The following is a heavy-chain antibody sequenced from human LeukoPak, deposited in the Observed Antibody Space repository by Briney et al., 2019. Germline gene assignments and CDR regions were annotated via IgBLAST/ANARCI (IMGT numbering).Heavy chain of an antibody. CDR1: GFTFSGYA. J-gene: IGHJ4*02. D-gene: IGHD3-10*01. Sequence: GGSLRLSCAASGFTFSGYAMSWVRQAPGKGLEWVSAMTGSGRSTYYADSVKGRFTISRDNSKNTLYLQMNSLRAEDTAVYYCARVMGDYWGQGTLVTVSS. CDR2: MTGSGRST. V-gene: IGHV3-23*01. CDR3: ARVMGDY.